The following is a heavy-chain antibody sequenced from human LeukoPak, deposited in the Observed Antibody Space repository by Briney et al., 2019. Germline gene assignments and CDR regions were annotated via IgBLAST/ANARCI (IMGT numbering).Heavy chain of an antibody. CDR2: ISSSSSTI. J-gene: IGHJ5*02. D-gene: IGHD3-22*01. CDR3: ARDEEYYDSSGYPDH. Sequence: QSGGSLRLSCAASGFTFSSYSMNWVRQAPGKGLEWVSYISSSSSTIYYADSVKGRFTISRDNAKNSLYLQMNSLRDEDTAVYYCARDEEYYDSSGYPDHWGQGTLVTVSS. CDR1: GFTFSSYS. V-gene: IGHV3-48*02.